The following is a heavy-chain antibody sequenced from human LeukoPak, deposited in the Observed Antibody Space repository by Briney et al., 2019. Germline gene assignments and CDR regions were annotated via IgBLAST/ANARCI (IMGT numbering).Heavy chain of an antibody. Sequence: GRSLRLSCAASGFTFSSYGMHWVRQAPGKGLEWVAVISYDGSNKYYADSVKGRFTISRDNSKNTLYLQMNSLRADNTAVYYCAKYSVGASFDYWGQGTLVTVSS. CDR1: GFTFSSYG. CDR3: AKYSVGASFDY. D-gene: IGHD1-26*01. J-gene: IGHJ4*02. CDR2: ISYDGSNK. V-gene: IGHV3-30*18.